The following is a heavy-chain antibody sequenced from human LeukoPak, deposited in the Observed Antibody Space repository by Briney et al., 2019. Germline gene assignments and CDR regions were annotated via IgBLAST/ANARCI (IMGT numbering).Heavy chain of an antibody. J-gene: IGHJ6*03. CDR3: ARDRIVVVPAAMTYYYYYMDV. D-gene: IGHD2-2*01. CDR2: IYYSGST. V-gene: IGHV4-59*12. CDR1: GGSLSSYY. Sequence: PSETLSLTCTVSGGSLSSYYWSWIRQPPGKGLEWIGYIYYSGSTIYNPSLKSRVTISVDTSKNQFSLKLSSVTAADTAVYYCARDRIVVVPAAMTYYYYYMDVWGKGTTVTVSS.